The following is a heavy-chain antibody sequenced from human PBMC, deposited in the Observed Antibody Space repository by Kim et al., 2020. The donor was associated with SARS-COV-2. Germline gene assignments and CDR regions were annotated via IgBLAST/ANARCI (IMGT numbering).Heavy chain of an antibody. V-gene: IGHV1-8*01. CDR2: MNPNSGNT. CDR1: GYTFTSYD. Sequence: ASVKVSCKASGYTFTSYDINWVRQATGQGLEWMGWMNPNSGNTGYAQKFQGRVTMTRNTSISTAYMELSSLRSEDTAAYYCARSTSSWYTGGFDPWGQGTLVTVSS. J-gene: IGHJ5*02. D-gene: IGHD6-13*01. CDR3: ARSTSSWYTGGFDP.